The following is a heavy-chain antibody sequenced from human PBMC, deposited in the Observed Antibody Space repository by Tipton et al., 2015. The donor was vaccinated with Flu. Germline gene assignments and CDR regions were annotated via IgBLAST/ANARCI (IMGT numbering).Heavy chain of an antibody. D-gene: IGHD4-11*01. CDR3: ARRDFSNYVSEPKNWFDS. CDR2: IHTSAGT. V-gene: IGHV4-38-2*01. Sequence: TLSLTCSVSGDSLGSSYYWAWIRQPPGRGLEWIGNIHTSAGTYSNTSLKSRLTISVDRTKNQFSLRLAYVTAADTAVYFCARRDFSNYVSEPKNWFDSWGQGTLVTVSS. J-gene: IGHJ5*01. CDR1: GDSLGSSYY.